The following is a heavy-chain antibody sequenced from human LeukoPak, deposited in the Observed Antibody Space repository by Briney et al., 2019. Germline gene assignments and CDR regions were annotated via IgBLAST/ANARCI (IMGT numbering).Heavy chain of an antibody. CDR2: IYYSGST. J-gene: IGHJ4*02. CDR1: GGSISSSSYY. Sequence: SETLSLTCTVSGGSISSSSYYWGWIRQPPGKGLEWIGSIYYSGSTYYNPSLKSRVTISVDTSKNQFSLKLSSVTAADTAVYYCARHCSSTSCYKSLDYWGQGTLVTVSS. V-gene: IGHV4-39*01. CDR3: ARHCSSTSCYKSLDY. D-gene: IGHD2-2*01.